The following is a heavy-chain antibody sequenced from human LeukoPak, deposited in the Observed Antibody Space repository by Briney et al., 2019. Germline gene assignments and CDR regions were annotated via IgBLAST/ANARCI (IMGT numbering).Heavy chain of an antibody. CDR2: ISAYNGNT. CDR1: GYTFTSYG. D-gene: IGHD3-22*01. Sequence: ASVKVSCKASGYTFTSYGISWVRQAPGQGLEWMGWISAYNGNTNYAQKLQGRVTMTTDTSTSTAYMELRSLRSDDTAVYYCARAWGYDSSGYYFDYWGQGTLVTVSS. J-gene: IGHJ4*02. V-gene: IGHV1-18*01. CDR3: ARAWGYDSSGYYFDY.